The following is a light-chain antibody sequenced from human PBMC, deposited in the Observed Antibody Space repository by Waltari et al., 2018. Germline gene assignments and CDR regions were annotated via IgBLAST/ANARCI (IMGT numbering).Light chain of an antibody. CDR1: NVGTNS. V-gene: IGLV3-21*04. J-gene: IGLJ1*01. Sequence: SYVVTQPPSVSVAPGETGTHTGGGDNVGTNSVHWYQQKAGKGPDLGIFYDRDRPSGIPDRFSGSNSGNTATLTISRVEAGDEARYYCHVWHPHVDPGVFGTGTEVTVL. CDR2: YDR. CDR3: HVWHPHVDPGV.